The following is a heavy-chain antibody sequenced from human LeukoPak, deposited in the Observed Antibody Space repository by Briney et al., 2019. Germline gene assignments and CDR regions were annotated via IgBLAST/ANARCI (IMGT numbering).Heavy chain of an antibody. CDR3: ARGPYAWGYIDY. CDR1: GGSISSGTYY. Sequence: SQTLSLTCTVSGGSISSGTYYWSWIRQPAGKGLEWIGRFYTSGSTNYNPSLKSRVTTSVDTSKNQFSLKLSSVTAADTAVYYCARGPYAWGYIDYWGQGTLVTVSS. D-gene: IGHD7-27*01. V-gene: IGHV4-61*02. J-gene: IGHJ4*02. CDR2: FYTSGST.